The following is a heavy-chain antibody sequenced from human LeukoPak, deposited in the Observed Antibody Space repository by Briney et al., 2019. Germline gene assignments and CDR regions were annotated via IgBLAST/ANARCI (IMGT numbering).Heavy chain of an antibody. CDR1: GGSLNSYY. CDR2: IYYSGTS. Sequence: SETLSLTCTVSGGSLNSYYWSWIRQSPGRGLEWIGYIYYSGTSSYHPSLESRVTMSIDTSKNQFSLNLTSVTAADAAVYYCARHLVATLSVFDYWGQGALVTVSS. D-gene: IGHD5/OR15-5a*01. J-gene: IGHJ4*02. V-gene: IGHV4-59*08. CDR3: ARHLVATLSVFDY.